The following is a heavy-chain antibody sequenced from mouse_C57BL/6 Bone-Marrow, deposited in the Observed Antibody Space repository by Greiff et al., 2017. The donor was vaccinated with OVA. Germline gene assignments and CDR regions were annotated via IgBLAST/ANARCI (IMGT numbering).Heavy chain of an antibody. J-gene: IGHJ4*01. CDR2: ISSGSSTI. D-gene: IGHD6-1*01. CDR1: GFTFSDYG. V-gene: IGHV5-17*01. CDR3: ARPGVSLYYYAMDY. Sequence: EVKVVESGGGLVKPGGSLKLSCAASGFTFSDYGMHWVRQAPEKGLEWVAYISSGSSTIYYADTVKGRFTISRDNAKNTLFLQMTSLRSEDTAMYYCARPGVSLYYYAMDYWGQGTSVTVSS.